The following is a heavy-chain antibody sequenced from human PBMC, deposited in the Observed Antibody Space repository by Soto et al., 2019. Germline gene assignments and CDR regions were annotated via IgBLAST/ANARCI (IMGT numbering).Heavy chain of an antibody. CDR2: ISSNSAYI. CDR1: GFTFLSFT. Sequence: GGSLRLSCAASGFTFLSFTMNWVRQAPGKGLEWVSTISSNSAYIYYTDALRGRFTISRDNAKNSLHLQMNSLRTEDTAVYYCTRDASRDSSARGWFDPWGPGTLVTVSS. V-gene: IGHV3-21*01. CDR3: TRDASRDSSARGWFDP. J-gene: IGHJ5*02. D-gene: IGHD6-13*01.